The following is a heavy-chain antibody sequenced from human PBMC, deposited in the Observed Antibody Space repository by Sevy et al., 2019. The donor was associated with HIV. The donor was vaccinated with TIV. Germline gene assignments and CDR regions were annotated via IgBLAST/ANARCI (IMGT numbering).Heavy chain of an antibody. CDR1: GVSVSSDTYD. D-gene: IGHD3-22*01. CDR3: AREPYFFDKSGYYWDY. J-gene: IGHJ4*02. V-gene: IGHV4-61*01. CDR2: VYHTGST. Sequence: SETLSLTCAVSGVSVSSDTYDWSWIRQPQGKGLEWIGYVYHTGSTNYSPSFKSRVTISVDTSKNQFSLRLFSVAAADTAVYYCAREPYFFDKSGYYWDYWGQGALVTVSS.